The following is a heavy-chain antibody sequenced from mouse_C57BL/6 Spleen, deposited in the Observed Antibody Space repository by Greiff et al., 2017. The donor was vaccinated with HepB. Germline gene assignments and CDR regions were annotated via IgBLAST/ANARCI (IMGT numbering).Heavy chain of an antibody. D-gene: IGHD2-1*01. V-gene: IGHV6-3*01. J-gene: IGHJ3*01. CDR1: GFTFSNYW. CDR2: IRLKSDNYAT. Sequence: EVMLVESGGGLVQPGGSMKLSCVASGFTFSNYWMNWVRQSPEKGLEWVAQIRLKSDNYATHYAESVKGRFTISRDESKSSVYLQMNNLRAEDTGIYYCTDLPFAYWGQGTLVTVSA. CDR3: TDLPFAY.